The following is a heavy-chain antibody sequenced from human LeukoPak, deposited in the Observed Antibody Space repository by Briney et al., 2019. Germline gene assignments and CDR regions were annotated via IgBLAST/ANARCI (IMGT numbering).Heavy chain of an antibody. Sequence: GGSLRLSCAASGFTFSSYAMSWVRQAPGKGLEWFSAISGSGGSTYYADPVKGRFTISRDNSKNTLYLQMNSLRAEDTAVYYCAKADIVVVPANVDYWGQGTLVTVSS. CDR1: GFTFSSYA. CDR2: ISGSGGST. D-gene: IGHD2-2*01. J-gene: IGHJ4*02. CDR3: AKADIVVVPANVDY. V-gene: IGHV3-23*01.